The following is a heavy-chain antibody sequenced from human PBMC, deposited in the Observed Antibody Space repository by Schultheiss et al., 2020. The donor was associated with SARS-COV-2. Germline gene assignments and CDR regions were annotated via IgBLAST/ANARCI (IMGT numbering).Heavy chain of an antibody. V-gene: IGHV3-48*03. D-gene: IGHD2-2*01. CDR1: GFTFSSYE. CDR2: ISSSGSTI. Sequence: GGSLRLSCAASGFTFSSYEMNWVRQAPGKGLEWVSYISSSGSTIYYADSVKGRFTISRDNAKNSLYLQMNSLRAEDTALYYCAKDRWYQLLTYGMDVWGQGTTVTVSS. J-gene: IGHJ6*02. CDR3: AKDRWYQLLTYGMDV.